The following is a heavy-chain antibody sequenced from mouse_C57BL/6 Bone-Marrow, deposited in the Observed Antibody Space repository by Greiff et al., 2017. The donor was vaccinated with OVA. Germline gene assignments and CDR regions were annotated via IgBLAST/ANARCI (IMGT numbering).Heavy chain of an antibody. Sequence: EVKLVESGGGLVQPGGSLSLSCAASGFTFTDYYMSWVRQPPGQALEWLGFIRNKANGYTTEYSASVKGRFTISRDNSQSILYLQMNALRSEDSATYYCARYSYYFYSMDYWGQGTSVTVSS. CDR2: IRNKANGYTT. CDR3: ARYSYYFYSMDY. D-gene: IGHD2-10*01. V-gene: IGHV7-3*01. CDR1: GFTFTDYY. J-gene: IGHJ4*01.